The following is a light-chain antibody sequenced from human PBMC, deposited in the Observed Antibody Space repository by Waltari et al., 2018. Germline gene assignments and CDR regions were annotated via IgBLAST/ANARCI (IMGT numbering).Light chain of an antibody. CDR1: SGHSSNV. CDR2: VNSDGSH. CDR3: QTGGHGTWV. V-gene: IGLV4-69*01. J-gene: IGLJ3*02. Sequence: QLVLTQSPSASASLGASVKLTCTLSSGHSSNVIAWLQQRPEKGPRYWMKVNSDGSHNKGDGIPGRFSGSSSGAERYLTISSLQSEDEGDYYCQTGGHGTWVFGGGTKLTVL.